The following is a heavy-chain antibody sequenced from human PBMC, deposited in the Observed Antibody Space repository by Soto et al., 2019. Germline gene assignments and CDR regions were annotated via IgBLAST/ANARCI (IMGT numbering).Heavy chain of an antibody. CDR2: IYYSGST. CDR3: ARRIYDFWSGSYYGMDV. V-gene: IGHV4-39*01. CDR1: GGSISSSSYY. Sequence: LSLTCTVSGGSISSSSYYWGWIRQPPGKWLEWIGSIYYSGSTYYNPSLKSRVTISVDTSKNQFSLKLSSVTAADTAVYYCARRIYDFWSGSYYGMDVWGQGTTVTVSS. D-gene: IGHD3-3*01. J-gene: IGHJ6*02.